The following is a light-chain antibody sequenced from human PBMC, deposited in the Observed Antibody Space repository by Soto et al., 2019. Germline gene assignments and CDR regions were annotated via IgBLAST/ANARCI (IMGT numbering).Light chain of an antibody. Sequence: DIQMTQSPSSLSASVGDRVTITCQASQDISNYLNWYQQKPGKAPKLLIYDASNLETGVQSRFSGSGSGTDFTSTISSLQPEDIATYDCQQYDNLPLTFGQGTRLEIK. V-gene: IGKV1-33*01. J-gene: IGKJ5*01. CDR3: QQYDNLPLT. CDR2: DAS. CDR1: QDISNY.